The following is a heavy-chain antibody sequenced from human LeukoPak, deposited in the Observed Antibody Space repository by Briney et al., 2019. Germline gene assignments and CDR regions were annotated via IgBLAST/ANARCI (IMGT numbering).Heavy chain of an antibody. D-gene: IGHD3-16*02. CDR1: GFTFSCYS. Sequence: GGSLRLSCAASGFTFSCYSMNWVRQAPGKGLEWVSYISSSSTIYYADSVKGRFTISRDNAKNSLYLQMNSLRDEDTAVYYCARGGTFGGVIVYWGQGTLATVSS. J-gene: IGHJ4*02. CDR2: ISSSSTI. CDR3: ARGGTFGGVIVY. V-gene: IGHV3-48*02.